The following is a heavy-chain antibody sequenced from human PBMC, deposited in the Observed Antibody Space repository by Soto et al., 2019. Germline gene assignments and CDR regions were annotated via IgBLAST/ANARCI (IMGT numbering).Heavy chain of an antibody. CDR2: ISGSGGST. D-gene: IGHD3-10*01. J-gene: IGHJ4*02. CDR3: AKTTLLLFGMGDYFDY. CDR1: GFTFSSYA. V-gene: IGHV3-23*01. Sequence: VQLLESGGGLVQPGGSLRLSCAASGFTFSSYAMSWVRQAPGKGLEWVSAISGSGGSTYYADSVKGRFTISRDNSKNTLYLQMNSLRAEDTAVYYCAKTTLLLFGMGDYFDYLGQGTLVTGSS.